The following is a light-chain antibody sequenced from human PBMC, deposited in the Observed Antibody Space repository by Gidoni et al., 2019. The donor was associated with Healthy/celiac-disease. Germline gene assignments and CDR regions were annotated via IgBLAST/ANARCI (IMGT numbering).Light chain of an antibody. J-gene: IGKJ3*01. CDR3: QQSYSTPLLT. CDR1: QSISSY. CDR2: ASS. V-gene: IGKV1-39*01. Sequence: DIQMTQSPSSLSASVGDRVTITGRASQSISSYLNWYQQKPGKAPKLLIYASSSLQSGVPSRFIGSGSGTEFTLTISSLQPENFATYYCQQSYSTPLLTFGPGTKVDIK.